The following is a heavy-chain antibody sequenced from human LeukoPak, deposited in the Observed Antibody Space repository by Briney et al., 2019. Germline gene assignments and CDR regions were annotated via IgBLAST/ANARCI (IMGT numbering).Heavy chain of an antibody. Sequence: GGSLRLSCAASGFTFSSYSMNWVRQAPGKGLEWVSYISSSSSTIYYADSVKGRFTISRDNAKNSLYLQMNSLRAEDTAVYYCARDQGVEMATIPFDYWGQGTLVTVSS. CDR2: ISSSSSTI. J-gene: IGHJ4*02. CDR3: ARDQGVEMATIPFDY. CDR1: GFTFSSYS. V-gene: IGHV3-48*01. D-gene: IGHD5-24*01.